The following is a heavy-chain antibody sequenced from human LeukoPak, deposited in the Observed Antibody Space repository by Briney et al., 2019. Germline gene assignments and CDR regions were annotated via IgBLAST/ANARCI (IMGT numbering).Heavy chain of an antibody. D-gene: IGHD6-19*01. V-gene: IGHV3-11*03. CDR1: GFTFSDYY. CDR3: ARRIAVAGTWDY. Sequence: GGSLRLSCAASGFTFSDYYMSWIRQAPGKGLEWVSYISSSSSYTNYADSVKGRFTISRDNAKNSLDLQMNSLRAEDTAVYYCARRIAVAGTWDYWGQGTLVTVSS. CDR2: ISSSSSYT. J-gene: IGHJ4*02.